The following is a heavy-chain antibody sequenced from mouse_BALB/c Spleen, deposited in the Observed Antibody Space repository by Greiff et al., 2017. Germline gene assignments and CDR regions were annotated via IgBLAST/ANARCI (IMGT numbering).Heavy chain of an antibody. CDR3: ARWGRSTMREDWAY. Sequence: QVQLQQSGAELMKPGASVKISCKATGYTFSSYWIEWVKQRPGHGLEWIGEILPGSGSTNYNEKFKGKATFTADTSSNTAYMQLSSLTSEDSAVYYCARWGRSTMREDWAYWGQGTLVTVSA. J-gene: IGHJ3*01. V-gene: IGHV1-9*01. CDR1: GYTFSSYW. CDR2: ILPGSGST. D-gene: IGHD2-4*01.